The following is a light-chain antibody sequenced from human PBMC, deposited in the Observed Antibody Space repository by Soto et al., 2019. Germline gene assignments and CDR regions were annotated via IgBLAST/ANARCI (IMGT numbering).Light chain of an antibody. J-gene: IGKJ1*01. CDR1: QSVSIY. CDR2: DAS. CDR3: QQRSNWPPTWT. Sequence: EIVLTQSPATLSLSPGERATLSCRASQSVSIYLAWYQQKAGQAPRLLIYDASNRATGIPARFSGSGSGTEFTLTISSLQSEDFAVYYCQQRSNWPPTWTFGQGTKVEIK. V-gene: IGKV3-11*01.